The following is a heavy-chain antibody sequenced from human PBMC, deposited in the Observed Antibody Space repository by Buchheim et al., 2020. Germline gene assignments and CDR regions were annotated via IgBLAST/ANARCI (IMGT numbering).Heavy chain of an antibody. CDR2: TFYSGST. V-gene: IGHV4-31*11. D-gene: IGHD1-26*01. J-gene: IGHJ4*02. CDR1: GGSISRGGYY. Sequence: QVQLQESGPGLVKPSQTLSLSCVVSGGSISRGGYYWSWIRQHPGKGLEWIGYTFYSGSTSYNPSLKSRVSISEDTYKNQFSLKLNSVTAADTAVYYCARTVSKWDYYFDYWGQG. CDR3: ARTVSKWDYYFDY.